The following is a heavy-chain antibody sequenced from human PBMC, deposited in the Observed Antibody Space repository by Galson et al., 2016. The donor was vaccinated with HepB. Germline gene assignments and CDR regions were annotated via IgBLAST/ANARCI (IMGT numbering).Heavy chain of an antibody. CDR1: GFIFSNYW. V-gene: IGHV3-74*01. CDR3: GSVFEF. J-gene: IGHJ4*02. Sequence: SLRLSCAASGFIFSNYWVHWVRQTPGKGLVWVSRVDGDGSSTSYADSVKGRFTISRDNAKNTLYLQMHSLRAEDTAVYYCGSVFEFWGQGALVTVSS. CDR2: VDGDGSST.